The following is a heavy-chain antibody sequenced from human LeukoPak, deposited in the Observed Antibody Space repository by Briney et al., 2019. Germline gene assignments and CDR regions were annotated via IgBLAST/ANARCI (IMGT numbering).Heavy chain of an antibody. CDR1: GFPFSNYW. J-gene: IGHJ4*02. Sequence: GGSLRLSCAASGFPFSNYWMHWVRQAPWKGLVWVSRMNSDGSSTSYADSVKGRFTISRDNAKNTLYLQMNSLRAEDAAVYYCATVSRSSGRGYFDYWGPGTLVTVSS. V-gene: IGHV3-74*01. D-gene: IGHD6-19*01. CDR3: ATVSRSSGRGYFDY. CDR2: MNSDGSST.